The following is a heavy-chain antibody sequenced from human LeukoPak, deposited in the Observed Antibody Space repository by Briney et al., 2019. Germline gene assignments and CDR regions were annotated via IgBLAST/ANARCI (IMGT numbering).Heavy chain of an antibody. D-gene: IGHD3-10*01. Sequence: PSETLSLTCAVYGGSFSGYYWSWIRQPPGKGLEWIGEINHSGSTNYNPSLKSRVTISVDTSKNQFSLKLSSVTAADTAVYYCAREGLNMVRGVIPKEAWGWFDPWVQGTLVTVSS. V-gene: IGHV4-34*01. J-gene: IGHJ5*02. CDR1: GGSFSGYY. CDR2: INHSGST. CDR3: AREGLNMVRGVIPKEAWGWFDP.